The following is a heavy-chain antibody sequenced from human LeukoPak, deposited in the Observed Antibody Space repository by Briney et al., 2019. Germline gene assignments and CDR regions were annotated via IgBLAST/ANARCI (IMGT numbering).Heavy chain of an antibody. CDR2: TNPNSGGT. CDR3: ARGSITMIVVVKQPDY. Sequence: ASVKVSCKASGYTFTGYYMHWVRQAPGQGLEWMGWTNPNSGGTNYAQKFQGRVTMTRDTSISTAYMELSRLRSDDTAVYYCARGSITMIVVVKQPDYWGQGTLVTVSS. J-gene: IGHJ4*02. CDR1: GYTFTGYY. D-gene: IGHD3-22*01. V-gene: IGHV1-2*02.